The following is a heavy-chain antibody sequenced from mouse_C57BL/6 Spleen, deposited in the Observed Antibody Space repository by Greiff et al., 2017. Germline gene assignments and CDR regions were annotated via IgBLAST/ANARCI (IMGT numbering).Heavy chain of an antibody. CDR1: GFTFSSYA. Sequence: DVKLVESGGGLVKPGGSLKLSCAASGFTFSSYAMSWVRQTPEKRLEWVATISDGGSYTYYPDNVKGRFTISRDNAKNNLYLQMSHLKSEDTAMYYCARDYGSSYRFAYWGQGTLVTVSA. CDR2: ISDGGSYT. D-gene: IGHD1-1*01. CDR3: ARDYGSSYRFAY. V-gene: IGHV5-4*01. J-gene: IGHJ3*01.